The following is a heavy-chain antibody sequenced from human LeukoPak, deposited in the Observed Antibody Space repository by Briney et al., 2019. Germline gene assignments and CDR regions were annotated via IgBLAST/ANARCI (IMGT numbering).Heavy chain of an antibody. CDR2: IIPIFGTA. V-gene: IGHV1-69*13. Sequence: VASVKVSCKASGGTFSSYAISWVRQAPGQGLEWMGGIIPIFGTANYAQKFQGRVTITADESTSTAYMELSSLRSEDTAVYYCARPHPAYYYDSSGYLAAFDTWGQGTMVTVSS. D-gene: IGHD3-22*01. CDR1: GGTFSSYA. J-gene: IGHJ3*02. CDR3: ARPHPAYYYDSSGYLAAFDT.